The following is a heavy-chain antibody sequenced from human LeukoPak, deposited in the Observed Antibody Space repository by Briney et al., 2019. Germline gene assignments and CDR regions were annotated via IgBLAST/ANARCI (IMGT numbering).Heavy chain of an antibody. CDR1: GYTFTSYY. J-gene: IGHJ4*02. V-gene: IGHV1-46*01. Sequence: VASVKVSCKASGYTFTSYYMHWVRHAPGQGLERMGIINPSGGSTSYAQKFQGRVTMTRDTSTSTVYMELSSLRSEDTAVYYCARAQRSGYEDHWGQGTLVTVSS. CDR3: ARAQRSGYEDH. D-gene: IGHD3-22*01. CDR2: INPSGGST.